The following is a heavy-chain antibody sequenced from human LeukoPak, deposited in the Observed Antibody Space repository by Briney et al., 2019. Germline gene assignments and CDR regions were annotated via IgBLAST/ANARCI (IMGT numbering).Heavy chain of an antibody. J-gene: IGHJ4*02. CDR2: IFYDGSKR. CDR3: ARSLGETTFDW. V-gene: IGHV3-33*01. CDR1: GFTFRNYG. D-gene: IGHD3-16*01. Sequence: SGGSLRLSCVASGFTFRNYGMHWIRQAPGKGLEWVSVIFYDGSKRYYADFVKGRFTISRDNSKNVVYLQMDSLRAKDTAFYYCARSLGETTFDWWGQGTLVTVPS.